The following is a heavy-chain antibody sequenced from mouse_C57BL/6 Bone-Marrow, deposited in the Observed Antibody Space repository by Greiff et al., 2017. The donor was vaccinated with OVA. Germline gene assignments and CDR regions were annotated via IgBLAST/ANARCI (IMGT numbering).Heavy chain of an antibody. CDR2: INPSSGYT. CDR3: ASTARAAFGY. CDR1: GYTFTSYT. Sequence: QVQLQQSGAELARPGASVKMSCKASGYTFTSYTMHWVKQRPGQGLEWIGYINPSSGYTKYNQKFKDKATLTADKSSSTAYMQLSSLTSEDSAVYDCASTARAAFGYWGQGTTLTVAT. D-gene: IGHD3-1*01. V-gene: IGHV1-4*01. J-gene: IGHJ2*01.